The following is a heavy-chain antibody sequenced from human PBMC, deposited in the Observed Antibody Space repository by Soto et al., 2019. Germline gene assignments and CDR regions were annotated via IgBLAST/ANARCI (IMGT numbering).Heavy chain of an antibody. V-gene: IGHV4-39*01. J-gene: IGHJ4*02. D-gene: IGHD2-15*01. Sequence: TSETLSLACTVSGGSIYRSGYYWGWIRQPPGRGLEWIGNIDYNGVTYSNPSLKSRVTISRDTSKNQFSLKLTSVTAADTALYYCGKVLVGATGHTDSDSWGPGTLVTVSS. CDR2: IDYNGVT. CDR1: GGSIYRSGYY. CDR3: GKVLVGATGHTDSDS.